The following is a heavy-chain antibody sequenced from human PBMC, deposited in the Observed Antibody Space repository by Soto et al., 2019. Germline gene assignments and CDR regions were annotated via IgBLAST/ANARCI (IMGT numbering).Heavy chain of an antibody. CDR1: GYSFTSYC. CDR3: ARHPRLAYCGGDCYSGWFDP. J-gene: IGHJ5*02. Sequence: GESLKISCKGSGYSFTSYCIGWVRQIPGKGLEWMGIIYPGDSDTRYSPSFQGQVTISADKSIGTAYLQWSSLTASDTAMYYCARHPRLAYCGGDCYSGWFDPWGQGTLVTVSS. V-gene: IGHV5-51*01. D-gene: IGHD2-21*02. CDR2: IYPGDSDT.